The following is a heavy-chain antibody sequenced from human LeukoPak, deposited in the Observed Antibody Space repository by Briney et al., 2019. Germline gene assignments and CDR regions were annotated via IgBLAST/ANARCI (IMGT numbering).Heavy chain of an antibody. D-gene: IGHD3-10*01. CDR3: ARAMVRGIIPDS. J-gene: IGHJ4*02. V-gene: IGHV4-34*01. Sequence: SETLSLTCAVYGGSFSGYYWSWIRQPPGKGLEWIGEINHSGSTNSNPSLKSRVTISVDTSKNQFSLKLSSVTAADTAVYYCARAMVRGIIPDSWGQGTLVTVSS. CDR2: INHSGST. CDR1: GGSFSGYY.